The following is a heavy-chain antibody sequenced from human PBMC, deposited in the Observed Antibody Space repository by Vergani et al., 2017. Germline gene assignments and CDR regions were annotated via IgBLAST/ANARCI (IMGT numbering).Heavy chain of an antibody. Sequence: EVQLLESGGDLVQPGGSPRLSCAASGFTFNHYAMNWVRQAPGKGLEWVSGISGSGGSTYYAGSVKGRFTISRDGSKNTLYLQMNSLSAGDTAVYYCAKANPRNRGYDYLYYYHAMNVGGQGTTVTVSS. CDR3: AKANPRNRGYDYLYYYHAMNV. J-gene: IGHJ6*02. CDR2: ISGSGGST. CDR1: GFTFNHYA. V-gene: IGHV3-23*01. D-gene: IGHD5-12*01.